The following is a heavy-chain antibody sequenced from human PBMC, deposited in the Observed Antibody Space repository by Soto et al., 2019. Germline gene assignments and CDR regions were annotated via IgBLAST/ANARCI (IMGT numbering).Heavy chain of an antibody. Sequence: QVQLVESGGGVVQPGRSLRLSCAASGFTFSSYGMHWVRQAPGKGLEWVAVIWYDGSNKYYADSVKGRFTISRDNSKNTLYLQMNSRRAEDTAVYYCARDWSRELDYWGQGTLVTVSS. CDR1: GFTFSSYG. CDR2: IWYDGSNK. J-gene: IGHJ4*02. V-gene: IGHV3-33*01. D-gene: IGHD3-3*01. CDR3: ARDWSRELDY.